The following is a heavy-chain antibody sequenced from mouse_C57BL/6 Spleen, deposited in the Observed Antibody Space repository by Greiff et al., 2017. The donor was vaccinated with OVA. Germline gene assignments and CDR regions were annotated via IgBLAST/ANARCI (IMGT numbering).Heavy chain of an antibody. V-gene: IGHV1-9*01. Sequence: QVQLQQSGAELMKPGASVKLSCKATGYTFTGYWIEWVKQRPGHGLEWIGEILPGSGSTNYNEKFKGKATFTADTSTNTAYMQLSSLTTDDSAIYYCAREGVYGNYESWLAYWGQGTLGTVSA. D-gene: IGHD2-1*01. CDR3: AREGVYGNYESWLAY. J-gene: IGHJ3*01. CDR1: GYTFTGYW. CDR2: ILPGSGST.